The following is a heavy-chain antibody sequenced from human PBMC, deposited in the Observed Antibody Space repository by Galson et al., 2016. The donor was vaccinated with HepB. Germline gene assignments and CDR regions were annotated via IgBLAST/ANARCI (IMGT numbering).Heavy chain of an antibody. J-gene: IGHJ5*02. D-gene: IGHD6-19*01. CDR2: VCYSGST. CDR1: GGSVSSSSYH. CDR3: ARVIGVAVTGAGYWFDP. Sequence: TLSLTCTVSGGSVSSSSYHWSWIRQPPGKGLEWIGYVCYSGSTKNNPSLKSRVAISVDTSKNQFSLKLTSVTAADTAVYYCARVIGVAVTGAGYWFDPWGQGTLVTVSS. V-gene: IGHV4-61*01.